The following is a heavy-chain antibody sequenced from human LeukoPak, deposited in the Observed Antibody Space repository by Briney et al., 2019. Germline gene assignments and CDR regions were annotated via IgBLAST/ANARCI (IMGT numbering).Heavy chain of an antibody. J-gene: IGHJ5*02. CDR2: ISGSGGST. V-gene: IGHV3-23*01. CDR1: GFTFSSYA. D-gene: IGHD2-21*02. CDR3: ASDTCGGDCYLFDP. Sequence: GGSLRLSCAASGFTFSSYAMNWVRQAPGKGLEWVSGISGSGGSTYYTDSVKGRFTISRDNSKNTLYVQMNSLRAEDTAVYYCASDTCGGDCYLFDPWGQGTLVTVFS.